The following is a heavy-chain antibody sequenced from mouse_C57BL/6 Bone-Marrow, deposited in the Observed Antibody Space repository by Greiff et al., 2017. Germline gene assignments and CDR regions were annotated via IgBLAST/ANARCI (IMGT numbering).Heavy chain of an antibody. V-gene: IGHV1-64*01. J-gene: IGHJ1*03. CDR2: IHPNSGST. CDR3: AREKGDGYWYVDV. Sequence: QVQLQQPGAELVKPGASVKLSCKASGYTFTSYWMHWVKQRPGQGLEWIGMIHPNSGSTNYNEKFKSKATLTVDKSSSTAYMQLSSLTSEDSAVYYCAREKGDGYWYVDVWGTGTTVTVSS. D-gene: IGHD2-3*01. CDR1: GYTFTSYW.